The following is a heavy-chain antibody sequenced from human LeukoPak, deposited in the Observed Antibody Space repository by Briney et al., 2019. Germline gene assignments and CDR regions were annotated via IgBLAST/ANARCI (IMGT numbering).Heavy chain of an antibody. CDR3: ARDLLGYSSGWYGALDY. CDR1: GFTFSSYE. CDR2: ISSSGSTI. V-gene: IGHV3-48*03. Sequence: GGSLRLSCAASGFTFSSYEMTWVRQAPGKGLEWVSYISSSGSTIYYADSVKGRFTISRDNAKNSLYLQMNSLRAEDTAVYYCARDLLGYSSGWYGALDYWGQGTLVTVSS. J-gene: IGHJ4*02. D-gene: IGHD6-19*01.